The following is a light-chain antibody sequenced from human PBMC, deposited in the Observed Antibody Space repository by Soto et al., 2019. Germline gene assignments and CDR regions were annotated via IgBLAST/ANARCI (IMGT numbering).Light chain of an antibody. CDR1: QTISSW. J-gene: IGKJ5*01. V-gene: IGKV1-5*01. CDR3: QQYYRSSIT. CDR2: DAS. Sequence: DIQMTQSPSTLSGSVGDRVTITSRASQTISSWLAWYQQKPGKAPKLLIYDASTLERGVPSRFSVTGSGTEFTLTISSLQPDDGATYDGQQYYRSSITFGQGTRLEIK.